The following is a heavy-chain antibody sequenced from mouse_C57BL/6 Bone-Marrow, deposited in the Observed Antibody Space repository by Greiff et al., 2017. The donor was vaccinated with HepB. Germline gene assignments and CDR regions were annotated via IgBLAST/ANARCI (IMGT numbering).Heavy chain of an antibody. Sequence: EVQLVESGGDLVKPGGSLKLSCAASGFTFSSYGMSWVRQTPDKRLEWVATISSGGSYTYYPDSVKGRFTISRDNAKNTLYLQMSSLKSEDTAMYYCARQRRYYGSLYYFDYWGQGTTLTVSS. CDR3: ARQRRYYGSLYYFDY. V-gene: IGHV5-6*01. CDR1: GFTFSSYG. CDR2: ISSGGSYT. D-gene: IGHD1-1*01. J-gene: IGHJ2*01.